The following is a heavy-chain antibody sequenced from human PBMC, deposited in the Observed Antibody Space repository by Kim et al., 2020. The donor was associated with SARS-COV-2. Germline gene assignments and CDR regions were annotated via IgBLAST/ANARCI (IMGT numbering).Heavy chain of an antibody. D-gene: IGHD6-6*01. J-gene: IGHJ4*02. Sequence: SETLSLTCTVSGGSISSSSYYWGWIRQPPGKGLEWIGSIYYSGSTYYNPSLKSRVTISVDTSKNQFSLKLSSVTAADTAVYYCASPGRGSSGVFDYWGQGTLVTVSS. CDR2: IYYSGST. CDR1: GGSISSSSYY. V-gene: IGHV4-39*01. CDR3: ASPGRGSSGVFDY.